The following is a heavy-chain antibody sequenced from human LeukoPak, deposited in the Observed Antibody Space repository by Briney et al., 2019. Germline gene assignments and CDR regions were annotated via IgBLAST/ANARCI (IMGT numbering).Heavy chain of an antibody. CDR1: GFTFRSYG. D-gene: IGHD3-3*01. V-gene: IGHV3-30*03. J-gene: IGHJ4*02. CDR2: ISNDGSRK. CDR3: ARDRAWNYFDY. Sequence: GGSLRLSCAASGFTFRSYGMHWVRQAQGKGLEWVAIISNDGSRKYYGHSVEGRFTISRDNSKNTLYLQMDSLRAEDTAVYYYARDRAWNYFDYWGQGTLVTVSS.